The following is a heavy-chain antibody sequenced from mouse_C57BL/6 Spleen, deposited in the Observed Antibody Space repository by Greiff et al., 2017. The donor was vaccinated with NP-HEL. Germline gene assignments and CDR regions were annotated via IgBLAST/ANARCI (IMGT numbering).Heavy chain of an antibody. CDR3: ARFYYYGSSYNAMDY. Sequence: VQLQQSGAELVRPGASVKLSCKASGYTFTDYYINWVKQRPGQGLEWIARIYPGSGNTYYNEKFKGKATLTAEKSSSTAYMQLSSLTSEDSAVYFCARFYYYGSSYNAMDYWGQGTSVTVSS. CDR2: IYPGSGNT. J-gene: IGHJ4*01. D-gene: IGHD1-1*01. CDR1: GYTFTDYY. V-gene: IGHV1-76*01.